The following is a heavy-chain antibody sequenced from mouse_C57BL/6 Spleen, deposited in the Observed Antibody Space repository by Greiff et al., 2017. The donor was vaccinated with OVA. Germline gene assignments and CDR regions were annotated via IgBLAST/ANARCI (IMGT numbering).Heavy chain of an antibody. J-gene: IGHJ2*01. CDR1: GFTFSSYA. V-gene: IGHV5-4*01. D-gene: IGHD2-3*01. CDR3: AREIRDGYPFDY. CDR2: ISDGGSYT. Sequence: DVKLVVSGGGLVKPGGSLKLSCAASGFTFSSYAMSWVRQTPEKRLEWVATISDGGSYTYYPDNVKGRFTISRDNAKNNLYLQMSHLKSEDTAMYYCAREIRDGYPFDYWGQGTARTVSS.